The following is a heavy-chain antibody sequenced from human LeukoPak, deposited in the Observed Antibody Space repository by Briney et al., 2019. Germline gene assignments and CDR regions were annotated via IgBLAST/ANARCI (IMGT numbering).Heavy chain of an antibody. Sequence: ASVKVSCKASGYTFTSYGISWVRQAPGQGLEWMGWISAYSGNTNYAQKLQGRVTMTTDTSTSTAYMELRSLRSDDTAVYYCARSGGYYDILTGYYYFDYWGQGTLVTVSS. D-gene: IGHD3-9*01. CDR2: ISAYSGNT. CDR3: ARSGGYYDILTGYYYFDY. J-gene: IGHJ4*02. CDR1: GYTFTSYG. V-gene: IGHV1-18*01.